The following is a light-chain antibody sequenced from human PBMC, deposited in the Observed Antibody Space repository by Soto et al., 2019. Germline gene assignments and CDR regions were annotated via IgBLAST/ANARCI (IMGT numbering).Light chain of an antibody. Sequence: QSVLTQPPSASGTPGQRITISCSGSSSNIESHTVNWYQQVPGAAPKLLINTNNQRPSGVPDRFSGSKSGASASLAISGFQPEDEATYYCATWDDSRKGVFGTGTKVTV. V-gene: IGLV1-44*01. CDR2: TNN. CDR1: SSNIESHT. J-gene: IGLJ1*01. CDR3: ATWDDSRKGV.